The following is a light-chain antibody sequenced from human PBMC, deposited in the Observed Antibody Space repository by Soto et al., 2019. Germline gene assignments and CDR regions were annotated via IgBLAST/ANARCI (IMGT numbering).Light chain of an antibody. Sequence: QSVMTQPPSVSAAPGQKVTISYSGSSSNIGGNSVSWHQQLPGTAPKLLIYDDNKRPSGIPDRFSGSKSGTSATLGITGFQTGDEADYYCGSWDSSLSAYVFGTGTKLTVL. J-gene: IGLJ1*01. V-gene: IGLV1-51*01. CDR1: SSNIGGNS. CDR2: DDN. CDR3: GSWDSSLSAYV.